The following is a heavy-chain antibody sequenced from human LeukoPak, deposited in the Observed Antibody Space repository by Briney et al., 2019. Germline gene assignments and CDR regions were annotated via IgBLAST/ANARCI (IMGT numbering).Heavy chain of an antibody. J-gene: IGHJ5*02. CDR3: ARDPRGYSHSIDP. Sequence: SETLSLTCTVSGGSISSSSYYWGWIRQPPGKGLEWIGNIYYSGSTYYNPSLKSRVTISVDTSKNQFSLKLSSVTAADTAVYYCARDPRGYSHSIDPWGQGTLVTVSS. V-gene: IGHV4-39*07. CDR1: GGSISSSSYY. CDR2: IYYSGST. D-gene: IGHD5-18*01.